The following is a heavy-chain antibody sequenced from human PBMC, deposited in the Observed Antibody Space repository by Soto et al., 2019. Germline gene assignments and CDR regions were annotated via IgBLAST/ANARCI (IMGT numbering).Heavy chain of an antibody. D-gene: IGHD6-19*01. V-gene: IGHV3-21*01. Sequence: KPGGSLRLSCAASGFTFSSYSMNWVRQAPGKGLEWVSSISSSSSYIYYADSVKGRFTISRDNAKNSLYLQMNSLRAEDTAVYYCARDRAIAVAGIFWFDPWGHGTLVTVSS. J-gene: IGHJ5*02. CDR3: ARDRAIAVAGIFWFDP. CDR2: ISSSSSYI. CDR1: GFTFSSYS.